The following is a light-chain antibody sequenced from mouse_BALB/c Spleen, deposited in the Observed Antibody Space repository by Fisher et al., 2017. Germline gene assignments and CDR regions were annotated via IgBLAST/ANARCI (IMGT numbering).Light chain of an antibody. Sequence: IVLTQSTAIMSASPGEKVTMTCSASSSVSYMHWYQQKPGSSPRLLIYDTSNLASGVPVRFSGSGSGTSYSLTISRMEAEDAATYYCQQWSSNPLTFGAGTKLELK. V-gene: IGKV4-55*01. J-gene: IGKJ5*01. CDR2: DTS. CDR3: QQWSSNPLT. CDR1: SSVSY.